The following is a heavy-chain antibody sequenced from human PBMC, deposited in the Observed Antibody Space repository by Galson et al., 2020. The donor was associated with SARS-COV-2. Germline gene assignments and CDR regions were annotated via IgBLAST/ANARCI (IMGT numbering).Heavy chain of an antibody. CDR2: VSWDGGSR. CDR3: AKADVRFLEWVGIDY. CDR1: GFTFDDYS. Sequence: GESLKISCAASGFTFDDYSMFWVHQVPGKGLEWVALVSWDGGSRYYAESLKGRYTISRDNSEKSLYLQINSLRTEDTALYYCAKADVRFLEWVGIDYWGQGTLVTVSS. J-gene: IGHJ4*02. V-gene: IGHV3-43*01. D-gene: IGHD3-3*01.